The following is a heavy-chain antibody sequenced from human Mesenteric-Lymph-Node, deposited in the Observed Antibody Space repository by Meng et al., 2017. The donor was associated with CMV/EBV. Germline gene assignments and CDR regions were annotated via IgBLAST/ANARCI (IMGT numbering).Heavy chain of an antibody. Sequence: GESLKISCAASGFTFSSYWMHWVRPAPGKGLEWVAVMWSSGSAVYADAVKGRFTISRDTSKNTLNLQMNSLRVEDSAIYYCARDYPRSSTWGSWGQGTLVTVSS. J-gene: IGHJ4*02. V-gene: IGHV3-66*03. CDR1: GFTFSSYW. CDR3: ARDYPRSSTWGS. CDR2: MWSSGSA. D-gene: IGHD6-13*01.